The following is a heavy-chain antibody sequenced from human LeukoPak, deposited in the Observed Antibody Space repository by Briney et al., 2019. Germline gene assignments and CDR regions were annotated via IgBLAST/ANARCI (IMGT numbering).Heavy chain of an antibody. Sequence: GRSPGLSCVASGFTCSSYAIHWVGPAPVKGLDWVSVISYDGSNKYYADSVKGRCTISRDNSKNTLYLQMNSLRAEDTAVYYCARALWSGPVYYGMDVWGQGTTVTVSS. CDR1: GFTCSSYA. CDR2: ISYDGSNK. D-gene: IGHD3-10*01. V-gene: IGHV3-30-3*01. J-gene: IGHJ6*02. CDR3: ARALWSGPVYYGMDV.